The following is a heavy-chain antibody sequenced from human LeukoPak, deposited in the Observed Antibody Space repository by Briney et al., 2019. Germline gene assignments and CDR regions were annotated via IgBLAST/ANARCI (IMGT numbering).Heavy chain of an antibody. V-gene: IGHV4-39*01. J-gene: IGHJ4*02. CDR2: IYDSGTT. CDR3: ARSYQQLVRTPFDY. Sequence: SETLSLTCTVSGXSISSSSYYWGWIRQPPGKGLEWIGSIYDSGTTYYNPSLKSRVTISVDTSKNQFSLKLSSVTAADTAVYYCARSYQQLVRTPFDYWGQGTLVTVSS. D-gene: IGHD6-13*01. CDR1: GXSISSSSYY.